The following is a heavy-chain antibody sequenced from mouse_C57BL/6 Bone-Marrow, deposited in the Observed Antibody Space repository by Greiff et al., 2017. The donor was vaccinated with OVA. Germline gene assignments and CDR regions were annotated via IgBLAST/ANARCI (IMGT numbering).Heavy chain of an antibody. D-gene: IGHD1-1*01. CDR3: ARKDTTVENYFDY. V-gene: IGHV1-61*01. Sequence: QVQLQQPGAELVRPGSSVKLSCKASGYTFTSYWMDWVKQRPGQGLEWIGNIYPSDSETHYNQKFKDKATLTVDKSSSTAYMQLSSLTSEDSAVYYGARKDTTVENYFDYWGQGTTLTVSS. J-gene: IGHJ2*01. CDR2: IYPSDSET. CDR1: GYTFTSYW.